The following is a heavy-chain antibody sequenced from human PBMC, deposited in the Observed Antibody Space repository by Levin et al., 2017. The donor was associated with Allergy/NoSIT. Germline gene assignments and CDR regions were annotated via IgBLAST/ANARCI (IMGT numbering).Heavy chain of an antibody. J-gene: IGHJ4*02. CDR2: IYYSGST. Sequence: SQTLSLTCTVSGGSISSGDYYWSWIRQPPGKGLEWIGYIYYSGSTYYNPSLKSRVTISVDTSKNQFSLKLSSVTAADTAVYYCARVPTEGRITMVRGVMISPHFDYWGQGTLVTVSS. V-gene: IGHV4-30-4*01. CDR1: GGSISSGDYY. CDR3: ARVPTEGRITMVRGVMISPHFDY. D-gene: IGHD3-10*01.